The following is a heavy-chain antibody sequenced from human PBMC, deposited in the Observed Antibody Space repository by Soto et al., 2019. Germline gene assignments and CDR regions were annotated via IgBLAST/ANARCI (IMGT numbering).Heavy chain of an antibody. CDR1: GGSISSSSYY. D-gene: IGHD3-3*01. Sequence: QLQLQESGPGLVKPSETLSLTCTVSGGSISSSSYYWGWIRQPPGKGLEWIGSIYYSGSTYYNPSLKSRVTISVDTSKNQFSLKLSSVTAADTAVYYCARGLRFLEFDWYFDLWGRGTLVTVSS. V-gene: IGHV4-39*01. CDR2: IYYSGST. CDR3: ARGLRFLEFDWYFDL. J-gene: IGHJ2*01.